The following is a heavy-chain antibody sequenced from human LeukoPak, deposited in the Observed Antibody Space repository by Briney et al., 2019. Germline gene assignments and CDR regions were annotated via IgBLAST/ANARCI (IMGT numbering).Heavy chain of an antibody. J-gene: IGHJ3*02. CDR2: ISYDGSNK. Sequence: GGSLRLSCAASGFTFSSYAMHWVRQAPGKGLEWVAVISYDGSNKYYADSVKGRFTISRDNSKNTLYLQMNSLRAEDTAVYYCAKDLYIVGATDAFDIWGQGTMVTVSS. CDR3: AKDLYIVGATDAFDI. D-gene: IGHD1-26*01. V-gene: IGHV3-30*04. CDR1: GFTFSSYA.